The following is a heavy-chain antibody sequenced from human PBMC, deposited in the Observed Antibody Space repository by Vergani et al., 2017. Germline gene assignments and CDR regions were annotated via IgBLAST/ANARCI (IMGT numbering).Heavy chain of an antibody. J-gene: IGHJ4*02. CDR3: ARFTYYGSGEYYFDY. CDR1: GYTFTGYY. V-gene: IGHV1-2*02. Sequence: QVQLVQSGAEVKKPGASVKVSCKASGYTFTGYYMHWVRQAPGQGLEWMGWINPNSGGTNYAQKFQGRVTRTRDTSISTAYMELSRLRSDVTAVYYCARFTYYGSGEYYFDYWGQGTLVTVSS. CDR2: INPNSGGT. D-gene: IGHD3-10*01.